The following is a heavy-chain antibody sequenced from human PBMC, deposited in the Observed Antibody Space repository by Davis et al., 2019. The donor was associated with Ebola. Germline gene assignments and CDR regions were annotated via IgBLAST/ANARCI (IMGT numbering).Heavy chain of an antibody. V-gene: IGHV3-15*01. CDR1: GFTFSSYW. CDR3: RSNFDY. J-gene: IGHJ4*02. Sequence: GESLKISCAASGFTFSSYWMHWVRQAPGKGLEWVGRIKSKSDGGAADYAAPVKGRFTISRDDSKNTVYLQMNSLKTEDTAVYYCRSNFDYWGKGALVTVSS. CDR2: IKSKSDGGAA.